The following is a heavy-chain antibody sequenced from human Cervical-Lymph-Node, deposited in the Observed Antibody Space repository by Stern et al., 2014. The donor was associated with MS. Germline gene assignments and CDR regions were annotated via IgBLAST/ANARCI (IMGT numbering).Heavy chain of an antibody. V-gene: IGHV1-69*01. CDR2: IIHSFGTA. Sequence: VQLVQSGAEVKKPGSSVKVSCKASGGTFGSYAMSWVRQAPGQGLEWMAGIIHSFGTANYAQKFQGRVTITADESPSTAYMELSSLRSEDTAVYYCARSAEYSGSYWDYWGQGTLVTVSS. CDR1: GGTFGSYA. J-gene: IGHJ4*02. CDR3: ARSAEYSGSYWDY. D-gene: IGHD1-26*01.